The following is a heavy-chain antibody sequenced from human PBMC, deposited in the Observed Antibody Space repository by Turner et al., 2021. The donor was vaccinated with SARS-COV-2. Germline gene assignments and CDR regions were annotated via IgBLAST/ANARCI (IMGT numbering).Heavy chain of an antibody. J-gene: IGHJ5*02. CDR1: GGSMNTNY. CDR3: ARETVNNWVDP. Sequence: QVQLQESGPGLVKPLATLSLTCTVSGGSMNTNYWSWIRQPPGHRLEWIGYIYYRGSTNYNPSLERRVTISVDTSKNQFSLKLTSVTAADTAIYYCARETVNNWVDPWGQGTLVTVSS. V-gene: IGHV4-59*01. CDR2: IYYRGST. D-gene: IGHD2-21*02.